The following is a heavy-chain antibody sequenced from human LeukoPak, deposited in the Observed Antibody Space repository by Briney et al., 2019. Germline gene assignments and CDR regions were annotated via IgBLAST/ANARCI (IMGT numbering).Heavy chain of an antibody. J-gene: IGHJ4*02. D-gene: IGHD4-17*01. CDR1: GGSFSGYY. CDR2: INHSGST. CDR3: ARESRLAYGDHHDY. V-gene: IGHV4-34*01. Sequence: SETLSLTCAVYGGSFSGYYWSWIRQPPGKGLEWIGEINHSGSTNYNPSLKSRVTISVDTSKNQFSLKLSSVTAADTAVYYCARESRLAYGDHHDYWGQGTLVTASS.